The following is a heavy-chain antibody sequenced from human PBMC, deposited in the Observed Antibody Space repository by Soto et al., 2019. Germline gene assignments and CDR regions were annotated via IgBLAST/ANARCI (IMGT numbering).Heavy chain of an antibody. CDR1: GGSISSSSYY. J-gene: IGHJ5*02. Sequence: SETLSLTCTVAGGSISSSSYYWGWIRQPPGKGLEWIGSIYYSGSTYYNPSLKSRVTISVDTSKNQFSLKLSSVTAADTAVYYCARVGIAARSNWFDPWGQGTLVTVSS. V-gene: IGHV4-39*01. CDR2: IYYSGST. CDR3: ARVGIAARSNWFDP. D-gene: IGHD6-6*01.